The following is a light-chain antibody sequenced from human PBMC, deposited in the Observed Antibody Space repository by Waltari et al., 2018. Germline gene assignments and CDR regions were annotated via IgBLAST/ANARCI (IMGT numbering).Light chain of an antibody. CDR2: GAS. CDR3: QHYVRLPAT. J-gene: IGKJ1*01. CDR1: QSVSRA. V-gene: IGKV3-20*01. Sequence: EIVFTQSPGTLSLSPGERATLSCWASQSVSRALVWYQQKPCQAPRLLIYGASTRAPGIPDRFSGSGSGTDFSLTINRLEPEDFAVYYCQHYVRLPATFGQGTKVEI.